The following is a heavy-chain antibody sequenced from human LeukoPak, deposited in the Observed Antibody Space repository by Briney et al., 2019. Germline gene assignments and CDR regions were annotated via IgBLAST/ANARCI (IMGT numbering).Heavy chain of an antibody. D-gene: IGHD5-18*01. CDR3: ATKALSPVVTAMAPPDY. Sequence: GGSLRLSCAASGLTFSSHWMHWVRQAPGKGLVWVSRITNDGSSTTYADSVKGRFTISRDNAKDSLYLQMNSLRAEDTAVYYCATKALSPVVTAMAPPDYWGQGTLVTVSS. CDR1: GLTFSSHW. V-gene: IGHV3-74*01. J-gene: IGHJ4*02. CDR2: ITNDGSST.